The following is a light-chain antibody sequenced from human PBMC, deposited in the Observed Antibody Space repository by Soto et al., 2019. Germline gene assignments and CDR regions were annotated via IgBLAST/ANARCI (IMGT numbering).Light chain of an antibody. V-gene: IGLV2-11*01. J-gene: IGLJ1*01. CDR1: SSDVGGYNY. Sequence: QSALTQPRSVSGSPGQSVTISCTGTSSDVGGYNYVSWYQHHPGKAPKLMIYDVSKRPSGVPDRFSGSRSGNTASLTISGLQAEDEADYHCCSYAGSYSHYLFGTGTKLTVL. CDR2: DVS. CDR3: CSYAGSYSHYL.